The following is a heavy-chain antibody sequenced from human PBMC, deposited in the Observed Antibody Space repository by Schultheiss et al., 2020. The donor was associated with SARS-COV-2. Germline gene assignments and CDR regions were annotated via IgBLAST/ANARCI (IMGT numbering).Heavy chain of an antibody. CDR1: GYTFTSYD. CDR2: MNPNSGNT. V-gene: IGHV1-8*01. J-gene: IGHJ4*02. D-gene: IGHD5-12*01. CDR3: ARDPPTESEYSGYELDY. Sequence: ASVKVSCKASGYTFTSYDINWVRQATGQGLEWMGWMNPNSGNTGYAQKFQGRVTMTRNTSISTAYMELSSLRSEDTAVYYCARDPPTESEYSGYELDYWGQGTLVTVSS.